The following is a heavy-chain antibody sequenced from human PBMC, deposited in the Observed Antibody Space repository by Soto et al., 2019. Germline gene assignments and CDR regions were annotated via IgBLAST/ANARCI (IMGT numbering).Heavy chain of an antibody. CDR2: FDPEDGET. CDR3: ATRSVVAVAGTDRYFDY. CDR1: GYTLTELS. D-gene: IGHD6-19*01. J-gene: IGHJ4*02. V-gene: IGHV1-24*01. Sequence: ASVKVSCKVSGYTLTELSMHWVRQAPGKGLEWMGGFDPEDGETIYAQKFQGRVTMTGDTSTDTAYMELSSLRSEDTAVYYCATRSVVAVAGTDRYFDYWGQGTLVTVSS.